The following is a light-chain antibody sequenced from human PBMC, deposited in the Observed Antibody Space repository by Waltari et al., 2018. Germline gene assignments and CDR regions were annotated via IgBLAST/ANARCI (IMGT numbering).Light chain of an antibody. Sequence: QSALTQPASVSGSPGQSITISCTGTSSDVGGYNYVSWYQHHTDKAPKLMIYDVDERPSGVSIRFSGSKSGNTASLTISGLQAEDEAHYYCCSFASSGTYVFGTGTEVTVL. CDR1: SSDVGGYNY. CDR3: CSFASSGTYV. J-gene: IGLJ1*01. CDR2: DVD. V-gene: IGLV2-23*02.